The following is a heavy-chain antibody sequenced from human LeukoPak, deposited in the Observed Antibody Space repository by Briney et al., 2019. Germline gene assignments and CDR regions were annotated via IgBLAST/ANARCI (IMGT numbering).Heavy chain of an antibody. D-gene: IGHD1-26*01. CDR3: ARDPGSRETWYFDL. V-gene: IGHV3-21*01. CDR1: GFTFSSYS. CDR2: ISSSSSYI. J-gene: IGHJ2*01. Sequence: PGGSLRLSCAASGFTFSSYSMNWVRQAPGKGLEWVSSISSSSSYIYYADSVKGRFTISRDNAKNSLYLQMNSLRAEDTAVYYCARDPGSRETWYFDLWGRGTLVTVSS.